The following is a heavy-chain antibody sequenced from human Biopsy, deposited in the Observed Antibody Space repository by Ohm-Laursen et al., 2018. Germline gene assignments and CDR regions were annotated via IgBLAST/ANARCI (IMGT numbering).Heavy chain of an antibody. CDR1: GYSFTKYY. V-gene: IGHV1-46*01. CDR3: ARDETGSSVFGPYYYGMDV. D-gene: IGHD3-9*01. J-gene: IGHJ6*02. Sequence: SSVKVSCKASGYSFTKYYINWVRQAPGQGLEWVGIINPTGGTASYAVKFQGRVTLTRDTSTGTVYLELNSLISEDTALYYCARDETGSSVFGPYYYGMDVWGQGTTVTVSS. CDR2: INPTGGTA.